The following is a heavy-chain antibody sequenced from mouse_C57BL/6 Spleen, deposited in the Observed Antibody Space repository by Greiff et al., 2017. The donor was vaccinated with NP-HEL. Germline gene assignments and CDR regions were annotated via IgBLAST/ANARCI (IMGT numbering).Heavy chain of an antibody. Sequence: QVQLQQPGAELVSPGSSVKLSCKASGYTFTSYWMDWVKQRPGQGLEWIGNIYPSDSETHYNQKFKDKATLTVDKSSSTAYMQLSSLTSEDSAVYYCARPNYYGSSYLFAYWGQGTLVTVSA. J-gene: IGHJ3*01. CDR3: ARPNYYGSSYLFAY. V-gene: IGHV1-61*01. CDR2: IYPSDSET. D-gene: IGHD1-1*01. CDR1: GYTFTSYW.